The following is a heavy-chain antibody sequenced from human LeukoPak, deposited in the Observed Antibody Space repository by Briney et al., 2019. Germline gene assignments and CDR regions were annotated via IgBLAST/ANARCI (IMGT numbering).Heavy chain of an antibody. V-gene: IGHV1-69*04. CDR2: IIPILGIA. Sequence: SVKVSCKASGYTFISYGITWVRQAPGQGLEWMGRIIPILGIANYAQKFQGRVTITADKSTGTAYMELSSLRSEDTAVYYCAGGDFRPPDYYFDYWGQGTLVTVSS. CDR3: AGGDFRPPDYYFDY. CDR1: GYTFISYG. J-gene: IGHJ4*02. D-gene: IGHD3-16*01.